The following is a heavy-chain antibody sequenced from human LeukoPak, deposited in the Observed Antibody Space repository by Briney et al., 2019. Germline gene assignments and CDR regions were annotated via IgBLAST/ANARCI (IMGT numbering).Heavy chain of an antibody. D-gene: IGHD3-10*01. J-gene: IGHJ6*02. CDR3: AKGVRAYSSGINGMDV. Sequence: GGSLRLSCAASGFTFSNYAMNWVRQAPGKGLEWVSSISGGGGSTYYADSVKGRFTISRDNSKNTLYLQMNSLRAEDTALYSCAKGVRAYSSGINGMDVWGQGSTVTVSS. CDR1: GFTFSNYA. V-gene: IGHV3-23*01. CDR2: ISGGGGST.